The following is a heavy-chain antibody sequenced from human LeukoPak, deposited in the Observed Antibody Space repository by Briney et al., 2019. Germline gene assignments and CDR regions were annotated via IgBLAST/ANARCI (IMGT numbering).Heavy chain of an antibody. CDR3: ARDRSSGYYDSYYYGMDV. CDR2: IYYSGTT. D-gene: IGHD3-22*01. Sequence: SETLSLTCTVSGGSISRYYWSWIRQPPGKGLEWIGYIYYSGTTNYNPSLKSRATISLDTSKNQFSLKLSSVTAADTAVYYCARDRSSGYYDSYYYGMDVWGQGTTVTVSS. CDR1: GGSISRYY. V-gene: IGHV4-59*01. J-gene: IGHJ6*02.